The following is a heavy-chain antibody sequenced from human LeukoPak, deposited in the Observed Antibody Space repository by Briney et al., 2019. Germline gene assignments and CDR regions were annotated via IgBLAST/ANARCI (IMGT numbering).Heavy chain of an antibody. CDR2: IYTSGST. J-gene: IGHJ5*02. D-gene: IGHD4-17*01. V-gene: IGHV4-4*07. CDR1: GGSISNYY. CDR3: ARLDYGDYASNWFDP. Sequence: SETLSLTCTVSGGSISNYYWSWIRQPAGKGLEWIGRIYTSGSTYYNPSLKSRVTISVDRSKNQFSLKLSSVTAADTAVYYCARLDYGDYASNWFDPWGQGTLVTVFS.